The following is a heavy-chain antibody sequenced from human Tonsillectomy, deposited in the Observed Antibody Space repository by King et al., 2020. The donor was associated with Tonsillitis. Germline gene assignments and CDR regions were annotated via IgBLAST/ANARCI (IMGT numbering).Heavy chain of an antibody. CDR3: AREGWYYSGSGHAFDI. V-gene: IGHV3-11*01. CDR1: RFTFSDYY. D-gene: IGHD3-10*01. CDR2: ISSSGSTI. J-gene: IGHJ3*02. Sequence: VQLVESGGGLVKPGGSLRLSCAASRFTFSDYYMSWIRQAPGKGLEWVSYISSSGSTIYYADSVKGRFTISRDNAKKSLYLQMNSLRVADTAVYYCAREGWYYSGSGHAFDIWGQGTMVTVSS.